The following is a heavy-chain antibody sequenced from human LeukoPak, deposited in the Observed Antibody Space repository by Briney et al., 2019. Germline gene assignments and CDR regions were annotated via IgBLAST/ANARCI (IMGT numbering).Heavy chain of an antibody. CDR3: ATSEYSGSHEYFQH. D-gene: IGHD1-26*01. Sequence: SETLSLTCTVSGGSISSYYWSWIRQPPGKGLEWIGYIYYSGSTNYNPSLKSRVTISVDTSKNQFSLKLSSVTAADTAVYYCATSEYSGSHEYFQHWGQGTLVTVSS. J-gene: IGHJ1*01. CDR1: GGSISSYY. CDR2: IYYSGST. V-gene: IGHV4-59*01.